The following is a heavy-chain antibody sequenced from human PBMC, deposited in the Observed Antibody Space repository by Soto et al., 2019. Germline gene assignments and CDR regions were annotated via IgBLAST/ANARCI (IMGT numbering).Heavy chain of an antibody. CDR3: ARDGDYDFWSGYYIAYAFDI. J-gene: IGHJ3*02. D-gene: IGHD3-3*01. CDR1: GFTFSSYG. V-gene: IGHV3-33*01. CDR2: IWYDGSNK. Sequence: PGGSLRLSCAASGFTFSSYGMHWVRQAPCKGLEWVAVIWYDGSNKYYADSVKGRFTISRDNSKNTLYLQMNSLRAEDTAVYYCARDGDYDFWSGYYIAYAFDIWGQGTMVTVSS.